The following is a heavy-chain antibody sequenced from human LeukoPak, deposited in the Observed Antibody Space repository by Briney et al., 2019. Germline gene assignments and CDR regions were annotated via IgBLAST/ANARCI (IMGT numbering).Heavy chain of an antibody. J-gene: IGHJ4*02. Sequence: GESLKISCKASGYTFTHQWIGWVRQMSGSGLEWMGIIYPRDSDTIYSPSFQGHVTISADASINTAYLEWSSLEASDTAIYYCARHSDVIGAIWGQGTLVTVSS. V-gene: IGHV5-51*01. CDR1: GYTFTHQW. CDR2: IYPRDSDT. D-gene: IGHD3-10*01. CDR3: ARHSDVIGAI.